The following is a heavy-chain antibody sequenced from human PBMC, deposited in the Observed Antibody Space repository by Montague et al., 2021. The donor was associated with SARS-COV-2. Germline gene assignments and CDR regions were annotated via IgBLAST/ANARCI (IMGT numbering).Heavy chain of an antibody. CDR3: ARGAYHDLYYYYHGMDV. CDR1: GDSVSSKSAA. CDR2: TYYRSQWYE. V-gene: IGHV6-1*01. J-gene: IGHJ6*02. Sequence: ISGDSVSSKSAAWNWIRQSPSRGLEWLGRTYYRSQWYEDYAVFVKGRITIKPDTSKNQFSLHLESVSPDDTALYYCARGAYHDLYYYYHGMDVWGRGTTVSVSS. D-gene: IGHD2-2*01.